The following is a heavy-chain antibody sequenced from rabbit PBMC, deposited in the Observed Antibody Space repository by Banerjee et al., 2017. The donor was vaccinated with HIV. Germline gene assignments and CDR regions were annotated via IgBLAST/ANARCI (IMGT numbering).Heavy chain of an antibody. Sequence: QEQLEESGGGLVKPGASLTLTCKASGIDFSSYYRMCWVRQAPGRGLEWIACIYGGSSGSTYYASWAKGRFTISLDNAQNTVFLQMTSLTAADTATYFCTRTTTILVAGVPKPYYFDLWGPGTLVTVS. D-gene: IGHD4-1*01. J-gene: IGHJ4*01. CDR3: TRTTTILVAGVPKPYYFDL. V-gene: IGHV1S45*01. CDR1: GIDFSSYYR. CDR2: IYGGSSGST.